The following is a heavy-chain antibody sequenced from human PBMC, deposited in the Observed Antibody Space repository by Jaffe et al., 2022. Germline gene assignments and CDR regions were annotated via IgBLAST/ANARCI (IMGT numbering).Heavy chain of an antibody. CDR3: AKDVSPDILTGYYSSVPNYFDY. CDR2: ISGSGGST. CDR1: GFTFSSYA. Sequence: EVQLLESGGGLVQPGGSLRLSCAASGFTFSSYAMSWVRQAPGKGLEWVSVISGSGGSTYYADSVKGRFTISRDNSKNTLYLQMNSLRAEDTAVYYCAKDVSPDILTGYYSSVPNYFDYWGQGTLVTVSS. D-gene: IGHD3-9*01. V-gene: IGHV3-23*01. J-gene: IGHJ4*02.